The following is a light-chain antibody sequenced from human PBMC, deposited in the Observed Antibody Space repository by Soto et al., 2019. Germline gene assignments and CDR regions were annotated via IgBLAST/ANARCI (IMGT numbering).Light chain of an antibody. CDR3: SSYTTSATVV. CDR1: SSDIGVYNY. Sequence: QSVLTQPASVSGSPGQSITISCTGTSSDIGVYNYVSWYQHHPGKAPKLIIYEVSNRPSGVSNRFSGSKSGNTASLTISGLQAEDDADYYCSSYTTSATVVFGGGTKLTVL. CDR2: EVS. V-gene: IGLV2-14*01. J-gene: IGLJ2*01.